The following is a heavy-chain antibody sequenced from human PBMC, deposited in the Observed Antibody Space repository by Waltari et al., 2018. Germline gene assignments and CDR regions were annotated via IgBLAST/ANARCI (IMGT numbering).Heavy chain of an antibody. CDR2: IIPNSGGT. CDR1: VYTFSGYY. Sequence: QVQLVQSGAEVRKPGASVKVSCETSVYTFSGYYIHWVRQAPGQGPEWMGRIIPNSGGTSYAQKFQGSVTMTRDTSITTAYMELRSLTSDDTAVYYCARGNWGYFFDYWGQGTLVTVSS. J-gene: IGHJ4*02. D-gene: IGHD7-27*01. V-gene: IGHV1-2*06. CDR3: ARGNWGYFFDY.